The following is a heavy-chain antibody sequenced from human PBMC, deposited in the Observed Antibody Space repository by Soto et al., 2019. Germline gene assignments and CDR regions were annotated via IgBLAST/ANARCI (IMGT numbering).Heavy chain of an antibody. J-gene: IGHJ4*02. CDR3: ARGKQYYYGSGCYYFDY. Sequence: PSETLSLTCAVYGGSFSGYYWSWIRQPPGKGLEWIGEINHSGSTNYNPSLKSRVTISVDTSKNQFSLKLSSVTAADTAVYYCARGKQYYYGSGCYYFDYWGQGTLVTVSS. CDR1: GGSFSGYY. D-gene: IGHD3-10*01. CDR2: INHSGST. V-gene: IGHV4-34*01.